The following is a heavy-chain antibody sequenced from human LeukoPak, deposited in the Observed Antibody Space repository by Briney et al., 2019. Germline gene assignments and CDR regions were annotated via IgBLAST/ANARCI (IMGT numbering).Heavy chain of an antibody. J-gene: IGHJ1*01. CDR2: INPSGGST. Sequence: ASVKVSCKASGYTFTSYYMHWVRQAPGQGLEWMGIINPSGGSTSYAQKFQGRVTMTRDTSTSTVYMELSSLRSEDTAVYYCARGEATYYYDSSGYYYVGTVYFQHWGQGTLVTVSS. CDR3: ARGEATYYYDSSGYYYVGTVYFQH. D-gene: IGHD3-22*01. CDR1: GYTFTSYY. V-gene: IGHV1-46*01.